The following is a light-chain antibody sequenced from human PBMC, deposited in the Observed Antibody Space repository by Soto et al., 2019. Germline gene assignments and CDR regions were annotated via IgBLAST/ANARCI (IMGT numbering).Light chain of an antibody. V-gene: IGLV1-40*01. Sequence: QSVLTRPPSVSGSPGQRGSISCAWGSAKLGADYDVHWYQVLPGTAPKLLIYGNINRPSGVPDRFSGSKSATSASLAITGLQAEDEADYYCQSYDSSLSAYVFGAGTKVTVL. CDR3: QSYDSSLSAYV. J-gene: IGLJ1*01. CDR1: SAKLGADYD. CDR2: GNI.